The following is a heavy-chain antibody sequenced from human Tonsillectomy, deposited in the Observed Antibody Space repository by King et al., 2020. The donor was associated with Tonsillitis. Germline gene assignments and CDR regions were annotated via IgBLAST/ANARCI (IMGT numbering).Heavy chain of an antibody. CDR2: ISGSGGST. J-gene: IGHJ3*02. CDR3: AKELGDEVGDGFDI. V-gene: IGHV3-23*04. D-gene: IGHD1-26*01. CDR1: GFPFNNYA. Sequence: VQLVESGGGLVQPGGSLRLSCAASGFPFNNYAMSWVRQPPGKGLEWVSAISGSGGSTYYADSVKGRFTISRDNSKTTKYLKMNSLRVEETAVYYCAKELGDEVGDGFDIWGQGTMVTVSS.